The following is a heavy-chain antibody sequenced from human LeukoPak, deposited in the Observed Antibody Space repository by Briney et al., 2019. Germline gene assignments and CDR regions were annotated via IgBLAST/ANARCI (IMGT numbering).Heavy chain of an antibody. CDR1: GYTFTSYY. CDR3: AREGREYDFWSGYYPDNWFDP. V-gene: IGHV1-46*01. D-gene: IGHD3-3*01. Sequence: GASVKVSCKASGYTFTSYYMHWVRQAPGQGLEWMGIINPSGGSTGYAQKFQGRVTITRDMSTSTVYMELSSLRSEDTAVYYCAREGREYDFWSGYYPDNWFDPWGQGTLVTVSS. J-gene: IGHJ5*02. CDR2: INPSGGST.